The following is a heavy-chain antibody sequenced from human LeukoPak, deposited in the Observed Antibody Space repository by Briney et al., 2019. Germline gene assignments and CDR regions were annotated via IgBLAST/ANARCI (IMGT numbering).Heavy chain of an antibody. J-gene: IGHJ5*02. CDR1: GYTFTSYD. CDR3: ARGIGFWSPNWFDP. CDR2: MNPNSGNT. V-gene: IGHV1-8*03. Sequence: ASVKVSCKASGYTFTSYDINWVRQATGQGLEWMGWMNPNSGNTGYAQKFQGRVTITRNTSISTAYMELSSLRSEDTAVYYCARGIGFWSPNWFDPWGQGTLVTVSS. D-gene: IGHD3-3*01.